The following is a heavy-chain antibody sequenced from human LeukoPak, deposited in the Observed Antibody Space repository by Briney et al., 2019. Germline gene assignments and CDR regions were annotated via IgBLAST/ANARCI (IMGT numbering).Heavy chain of an antibody. CDR2: TRNKANSYTT. D-gene: IGHD7-27*01. CDR1: GFTFNDYY. V-gene: IGHV3-72*01. Sequence: GGSLRLSCAASGFTFNDYYMDWVRQAPGKGLEWVARTRNKANSYTTEYAASVKGTIISSRDNSRNSLYLQIHSLQPEATAVYYCLRVMGTTGPESYFDSWGQGTRAIVSS. CDR3: LRVMGTTGPESYFDS. J-gene: IGHJ4*02.